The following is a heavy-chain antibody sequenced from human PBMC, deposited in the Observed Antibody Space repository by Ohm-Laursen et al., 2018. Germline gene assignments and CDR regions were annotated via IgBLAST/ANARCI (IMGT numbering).Heavy chain of an antibody. Sequence: SQTLSLTWTVSGGSISSGGDYWSWIRQHPGKGLEWIGYIYYSGSTNYNPSLKSRVTISVDTSKTQFSLNLTSVTAADTAVYFCARDRLTDGFDIWGQGTMVTVSS. D-gene: IGHD3-9*01. CDR1: GGSISSGGDY. J-gene: IGHJ3*02. CDR2: IYYSGST. V-gene: IGHV4-31*02. CDR3: ARDRLTDGFDI.